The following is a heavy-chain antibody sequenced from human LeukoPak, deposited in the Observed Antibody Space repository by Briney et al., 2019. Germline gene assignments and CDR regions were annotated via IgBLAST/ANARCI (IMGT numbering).Heavy chain of an antibody. Sequence: PGGSLRLSCAASGFTVSSNYMSWVRQAPGKGLEWVSVIYSGGSTYYADSVKGRFTISRDNSKNTLYLQMNSLRAEDTAVYYCEIKVTTTMGIDYWGQGTLVTVSS. CDR3: EIKVTTTMGIDY. CDR2: IYSGGST. V-gene: IGHV3-66*01. D-gene: IGHD4-11*01. CDR1: GFTVSSNY. J-gene: IGHJ4*02.